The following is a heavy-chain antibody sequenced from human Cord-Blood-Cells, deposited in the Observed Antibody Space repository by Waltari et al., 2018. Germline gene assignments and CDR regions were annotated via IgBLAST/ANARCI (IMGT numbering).Heavy chain of an antibody. J-gene: IGHJ3*02. D-gene: IGHD2-2*01. V-gene: IGHV4-34*01. CDR3: ASLLDIVVVPAALIAFDI. CDR1: GGSFSGYY. Sequence: QVQLQQWGAGLLKPSETLSLTCAVYGGSFSGYYWSWIRQPPGKGLEWIGEINHSGSTNHTPSPKRRVTISVDTSKNQFSPKLSSVTAADTAVYYCASLLDIVVVPAALIAFDIWGQGTMVTVSS. CDR2: INHSGST.